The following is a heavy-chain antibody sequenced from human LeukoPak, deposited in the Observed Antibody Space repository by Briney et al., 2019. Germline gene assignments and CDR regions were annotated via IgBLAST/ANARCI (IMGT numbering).Heavy chain of an antibody. J-gene: IGHJ5*02. D-gene: IGHD3-10*01. CDR2: IRSKAYGGTT. CDR3: TIGSMVRGVIITNNWFDH. Sequence: PGGSLRLYCTASGFTFGDYAMSWFRQAPGKGLEWVGFIRSKAYGGTTEYAASVKGRFTISRDDSKSIAYLQMNSLKTEDTAVYYCTIGSMVRGVIITNNWFDHWGQGTLVTVSS. V-gene: IGHV3-49*03. CDR1: GFTFGDYA.